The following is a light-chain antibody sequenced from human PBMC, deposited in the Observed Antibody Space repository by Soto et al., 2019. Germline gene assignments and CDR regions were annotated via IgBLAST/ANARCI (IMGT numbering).Light chain of an antibody. CDR2: DVS. CDR3: SSYTSSSTDVV. J-gene: IGLJ2*01. CDR1: SSDVGGYNY. Sequence: QPVLTQPASVSGSPGQSITISCTGTSSDVGGYNYVSWYQQHPGIAPKLMIYDVSNRPSGVSYRFSGSKSGNTASLTISGLQAEDEADYYCSSYTSSSTDVVFGGGTKLTVL. V-gene: IGLV2-14*01.